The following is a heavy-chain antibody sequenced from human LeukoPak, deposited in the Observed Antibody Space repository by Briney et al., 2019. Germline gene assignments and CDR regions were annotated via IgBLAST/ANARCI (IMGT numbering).Heavy chain of an antibody. CDR2: IYYSGNT. CDR3: SRLPDP. V-gene: IGHV4-39*07. CDR1: GGSISSSSYY. Sequence: SETLSLTCTVSGGSISSSSYYWGWIRQSPGKGLEWIGSIYYSGNTYYTPSLKSRVTISVDESKNQFSLKLSSVTAADTAVYYCSRLPDPWGQGTLVTASS. J-gene: IGHJ5*02.